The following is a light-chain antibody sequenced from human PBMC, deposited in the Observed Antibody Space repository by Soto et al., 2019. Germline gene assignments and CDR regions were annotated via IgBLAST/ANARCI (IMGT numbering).Light chain of an antibody. Sequence: QSVLTQPPSASGTPGQRVTISCSGSSSNIGSNTVNWYQQLPGTATKLLIYSNNQRPSGVPVRFSGSKSGTSASLALSGLQSEDEADYYYAAWDDSLNGVLFGGGTKLTVL. CDR3: AAWDDSLNGVL. J-gene: IGLJ2*01. CDR1: SSNIGSNT. V-gene: IGLV1-44*01. CDR2: SNN.